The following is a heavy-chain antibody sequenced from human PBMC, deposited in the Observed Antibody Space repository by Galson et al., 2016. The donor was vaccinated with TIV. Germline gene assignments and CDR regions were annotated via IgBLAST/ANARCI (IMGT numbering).Heavy chain of an antibody. CDR1: GGSISSNGIF. Sequence: TLSLTCPVSGGSISSNGIFWSWIRQHPGKGLEWIGYIYHSGSTHYNPSLKSRVAMSVDTSKNQFSLTLTSVTAADTPVYYCAREQDSGAYFDYWGQGTLVTVSS. CDR2: IYHSGST. CDR3: AREQDSGAYFDY. V-gene: IGHV4-31*03. D-gene: IGHD2-15*01. J-gene: IGHJ4*02.